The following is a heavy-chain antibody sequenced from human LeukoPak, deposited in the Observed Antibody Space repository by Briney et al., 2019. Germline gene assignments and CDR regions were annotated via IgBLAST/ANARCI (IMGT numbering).Heavy chain of an antibody. Sequence: GGSLRLSCATTGFTFNAFAMTWVRQAPGKGLEWVSYISSSSSTIYYADSVKGRFTISRDNAKSSLYLQMNGLRDEDTAFYYCARGDGWFGELLNFDYWGQGTLVTVSP. CDR1: GFTFNAFA. J-gene: IGHJ4*02. CDR2: ISSSSSTI. D-gene: IGHD3-10*01. CDR3: ARGDGWFGELLNFDY. V-gene: IGHV3-48*02.